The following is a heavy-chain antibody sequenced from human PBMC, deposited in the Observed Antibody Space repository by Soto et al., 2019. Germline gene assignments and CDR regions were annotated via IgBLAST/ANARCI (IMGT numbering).Heavy chain of an antibody. J-gene: IGHJ4*02. V-gene: IGHV4-31*03. CDR2: IYYGGST. CDR3: ATIVVPAAPFDY. Sequence: QVQLQESGPGLVKPSQTLSLTCTVSGGSISSGGYYWSWIRQYPGKGLEWIGYIYYGGSTYYNPSLKGRVTISVDTSKNQFSLYLISVTAADTAVYYCATIVVPAAPFDYWGQGTLVTVSS. D-gene: IGHD2-2*01. CDR1: GGSISSGGYY.